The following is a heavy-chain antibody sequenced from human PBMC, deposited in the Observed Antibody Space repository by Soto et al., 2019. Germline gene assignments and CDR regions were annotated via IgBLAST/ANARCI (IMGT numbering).Heavy chain of an antibody. Sequence: SETLSLTCTVSGGSISSGGYYWSWIRQHPGKGLEWIGYIYYSGSTYYNPSLKSRVTISVDTSKNQFSLKLSSVTAADTAVYFCARLEGLATIAYYFDFWGPGALVTVSS. CDR2: IYYSGST. CDR1: GGSISSGGYY. J-gene: IGHJ4*02. D-gene: IGHD3-9*01. V-gene: IGHV4-31*03. CDR3: ARLEGLATIAYYFDF.